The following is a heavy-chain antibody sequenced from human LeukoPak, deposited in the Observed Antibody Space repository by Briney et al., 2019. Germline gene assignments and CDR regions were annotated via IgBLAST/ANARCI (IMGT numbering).Heavy chain of an antibody. V-gene: IGHV1-69*01. J-gene: IGHJ6*04. CDR3: ARVPYNWNEEYYYYGMDV. D-gene: IGHD1-1*01. Sequence: SVKVSCKASGGTFSSYAISWVRQAPVQGLEWMGGIIPIFGTANYAQKFQGRVTITADESTSTAYMELSSLRSEDTAVYYCARVPYNWNEEYYYYGMDVWGKGTTVTVSS. CDR2: IIPIFGTA. CDR1: GGTFSSYA.